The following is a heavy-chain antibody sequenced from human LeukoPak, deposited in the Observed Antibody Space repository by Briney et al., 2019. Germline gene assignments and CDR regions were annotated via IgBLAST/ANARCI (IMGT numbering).Heavy chain of an antibody. Sequence: PWETLTLTCAVYGWSFSGYYWSWIRQPPGKGLEWIWNVHYSGLTNSNPSFKSRVTISVDTSKNQFSLRLKSVTAADTVVYFCARYYWPGGSCSHFDYWGQGALVTVSS. V-gene: IGHV4-34*10. J-gene: IGHJ4*02. CDR1: GWSFSGYY. CDR2: VHYSGLT. CDR3: ARYYWPGGSCSHFDY. D-gene: IGHD2-8*02.